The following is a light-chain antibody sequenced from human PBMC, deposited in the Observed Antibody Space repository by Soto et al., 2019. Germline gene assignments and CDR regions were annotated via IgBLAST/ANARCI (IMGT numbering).Light chain of an antibody. CDR3: QQYHTYWT. CDR1: QSISTL. Sequence: IQMTQSPSTLSASVGDSVTITCRASQSISTLTAWYQQKPGKAPRLLLYESSVLESGVPSRFSGDGSGTDFTLTIRGLQPDDSAIYYCQQYHTYWTFGQGTKVEVK. J-gene: IGKJ1*01. V-gene: IGKV1-5*03. CDR2: ESS.